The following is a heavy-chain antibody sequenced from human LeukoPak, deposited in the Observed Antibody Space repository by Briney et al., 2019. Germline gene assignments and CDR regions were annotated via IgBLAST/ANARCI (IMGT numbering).Heavy chain of an antibody. CDR1: GGTFSSYA. J-gene: IGHJ5*02. CDR3: ARGSSWYGSGSYLNWFDP. Sequence: ASVKVSCKASGGTFSSYAISWVRQAPGQGLEWMGGIIPIFGTANYAQKFQGRVTITADESTSTAYMELSSLRAEDTAVYYCARGSSWYGSGSYLNWFDPWGQGTLVTVSS. V-gene: IGHV1-69*13. D-gene: IGHD3-10*01. CDR2: IIPIFGTA.